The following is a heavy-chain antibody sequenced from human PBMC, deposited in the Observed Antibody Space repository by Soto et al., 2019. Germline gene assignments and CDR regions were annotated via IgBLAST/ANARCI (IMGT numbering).Heavy chain of an antibody. CDR1: GFTFSRYA. J-gene: IGHJ4*02. V-gene: IGHV3-23*01. D-gene: IGHD5-18*01. Sequence: EVQLLESGEGLVQPGESLRLSCAASGFTFSRYAMNWVRQAPGKGLEWVSLITGGGDSTYYADSVKGRFTISRDNSKNTLYLQVNSLRAEDTAVYYCAKASGSIYGKDYFDYWGQGTLVTVSS. CDR2: ITGGGDST. CDR3: AKASGSIYGKDYFDY.